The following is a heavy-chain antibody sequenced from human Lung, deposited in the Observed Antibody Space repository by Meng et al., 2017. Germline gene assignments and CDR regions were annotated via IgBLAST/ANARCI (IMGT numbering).Heavy chain of an antibody. V-gene: IGHV4-34*01. D-gene: IGHD4-11*01. CDR3: ARGPTTMAHDFDY. Sequence: VQLQPWGAGLLKPSETLSLTCVVSGGSFSDYYWSWIRQPPGKGLEWIGEINHSGSTNYNPSLESRATISVDTSQNNLPLKLSSVTAADSAVYYCARGPTTMAHDFDYWGQGTLVTVSS. CDR1: GGSFSDYY. CDR2: INHSGST. J-gene: IGHJ4*02.